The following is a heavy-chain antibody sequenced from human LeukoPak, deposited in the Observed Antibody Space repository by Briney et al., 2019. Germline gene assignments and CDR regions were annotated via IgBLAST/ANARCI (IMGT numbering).Heavy chain of an antibody. Sequence: PGGSLRRSCAASGFTFSSYSMNWVRQAPGKGLEWLSSISSSSSTIYYADSVKGRVTISRDNAKKSLYLQMISLRDEDTAVYYCARGRYGSNSADFDYWGQGTLVIVSS. V-gene: IGHV3-48*02. J-gene: IGHJ4*02. CDR1: GFTFSSYS. CDR2: ISSSSSTI. CDR3: ARGRYGSNSADFDY. D-gene: IGHD4-23*01.